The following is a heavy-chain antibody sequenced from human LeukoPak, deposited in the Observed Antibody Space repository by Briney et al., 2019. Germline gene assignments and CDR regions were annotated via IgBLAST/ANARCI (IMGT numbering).Heavy chain of an antibody. CDR1: GYTFNHAW. J-gene: IGHJ3*02. CDR3: TTGKRYSSGSLEGFDI. Sequence: PGGSLRLSCAASGYTFNHAWMSWLRQAPGKGRVWGGRIKSKTDGGTTDYAAPVKGRFTISRDDSKNTLYLQMNSLKTEDTADYYYTTGKRYSSGSLEGFDIWRQGTMVSVSS. CDR2: IKSKTDGGTT. V-gene: IGHV3-15*01. D-gene: IGHD6-19*01.